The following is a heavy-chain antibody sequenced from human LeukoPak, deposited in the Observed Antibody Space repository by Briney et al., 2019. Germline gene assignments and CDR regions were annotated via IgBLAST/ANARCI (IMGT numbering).Heavy chain of an antibody. D-gene: IGHD2-2*01. J-gene: IGHJ4*02. CDR1: GFTFSSYS. Sequence: GGSLRLSCAASGFTFSSYSMNWVRQAPGKGLEWGSYISGSSSTIYYADSVKGRFTISRDNGKNTLYLQMNSLRAEDTAVYYCARDYCSTTSCYVGFDYWGQGTLVTVSS. CDR3: ARDYCSTTSCYVGFDY. V-gene: IGHV3-48*01. CDR2: ISGSSSTI.